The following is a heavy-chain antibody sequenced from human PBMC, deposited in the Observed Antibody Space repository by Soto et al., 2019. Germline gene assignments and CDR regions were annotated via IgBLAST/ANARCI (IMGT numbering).Heavy chain of an antibody. CDR3: ARDKITGLFDY. Sequence: SETLSLTCAVSGGSISSGGYSWNWIRQPPGKGLEWIGYIYHSGSTNYNPSLKSRVTISVDTSKNQFSLKLTSVTAADTAVYYCARDKITGLFDYWGQGTLVTVSS. CDR2: IYHSGST. CDR1: GGSISSGGYS. V-gene: IGHV4-30-2*01. J-gene: IGHJ4*02. D-gene: IGHD2-8*02.